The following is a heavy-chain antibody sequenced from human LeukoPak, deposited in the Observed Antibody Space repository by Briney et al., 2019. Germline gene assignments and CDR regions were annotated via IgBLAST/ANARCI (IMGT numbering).Heavy chain of an antibody. J-gene: IGHJ4*02. CDR1: GFTFSSYA. Sequence: GGSLRLSCAASGFTFSSYAMSWVRQAPGKGLEWDSAISGSGGSTYYADSVKGRFTISRDNSKNTLYLQMNSLRAEDTAVYYCAKDGYYGSGPPDYWGQGTLVTVSS. CDR3: AKDGYYGSGPPDY. CDR2: ISGSGGST. V-gene: IGHV3-23*01. D-gene: IGHD3-10*01.